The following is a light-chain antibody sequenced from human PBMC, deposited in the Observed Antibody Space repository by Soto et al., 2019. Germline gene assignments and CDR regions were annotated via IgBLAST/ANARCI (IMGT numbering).Light chain of an antibody. CDR2: EIN. CDR3: SSFAGSNNFPYV. CDR1: SSDVGAYDY. Sequence: QSVLTPPPSSSGSPGQSVTISCTGTSSDVGAYDYVSWYQQHPGKAPKLMIYEINKRPSGVPDRFSGSKSGNTASLTVSGLQAEDEADYYCSSFAGSNNFPYVFGTGTKATVL. V-gene: IGLV2-8*01. J-gene: IGLJ1*01.